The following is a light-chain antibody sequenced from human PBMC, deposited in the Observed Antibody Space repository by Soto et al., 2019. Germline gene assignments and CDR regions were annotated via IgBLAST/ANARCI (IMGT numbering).Light chain of an antibody. CDR2: GAS. V-gene: IGKV3-20*01. CDR3: QQCGSAPWT. J-gene: IGKJ1*01. CDR1: QSVSSTY. Sequence: EIVLTQSPGTLSLSPGERATLSCRASQSVSSTYLAWYQQKPGQAPRLLIYGASSRATGIPDRFSGGGSGTDFTRTISRVEPEDFAVYYCQQCGSAPWTFGQGTKVELK.